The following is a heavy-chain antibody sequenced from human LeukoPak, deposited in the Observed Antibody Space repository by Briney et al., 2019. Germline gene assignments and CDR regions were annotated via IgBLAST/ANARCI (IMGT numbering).Heavy chain of an antibody. CDR2: IKQDGSEK. D-gene: IGHD2-21*01. J-gene: IGHJ2*01. V-gene: IGHV3-7*05. CDR1: GFTFSSHW. Sequence: GGSLRLSCAASGFTFSSHWMSWVRQAPGRGLEWVANIKQDGSEKYYVDSVKGRFAISGDNAKNSLFLQMNSLRAEDTAVYYCAAAGAYWYFDLWGRGTLVTVSS. CDR3: AAAGAYWYFDL.